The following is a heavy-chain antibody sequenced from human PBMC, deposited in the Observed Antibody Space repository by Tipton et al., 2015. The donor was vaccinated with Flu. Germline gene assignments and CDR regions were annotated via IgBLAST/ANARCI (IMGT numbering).Heavy chain of an antibody. D-gene: IGHD2-2*01. J-gene: IGHJ5*02. CDR2: IYYSGST. CDR3: ARTIVVVPAAMMWFDP. CDR1: GGSISSYY. Sequence: TLSLTCTVSGGSISSYYWSWIRQPPGKGLEWFGYIYYSGSTNYNPSLKSRVTIPVDTSKNQFSLKLSSVTAADTAVYYCARTIVVVPAAMMWFDPWGQGTLVTVSS. V-gene: IGHV4-59*08.